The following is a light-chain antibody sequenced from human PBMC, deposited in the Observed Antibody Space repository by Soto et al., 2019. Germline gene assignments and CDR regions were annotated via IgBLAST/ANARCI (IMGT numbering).Light chain of an antibody. CDR3: QQYGSSPPIT. Sequence: EVVMTQSPATLSVSPGERATLSCRASQTVSRNLAWYQQRPGQAPRLLIYDISNRATGVPARFSGSGSEKEFTLTIRSLQSEDFTVYYCQQYGSSPPITFGPGTKVDIK. V-gene: IGKV3-15*01. J-gene: IGKJ3*01. CDR1: QTVSRN. CDR2: DIS.